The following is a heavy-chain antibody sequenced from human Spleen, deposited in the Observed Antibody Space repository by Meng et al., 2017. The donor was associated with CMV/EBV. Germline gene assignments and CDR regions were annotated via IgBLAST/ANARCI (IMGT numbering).Heavy chain of an antibody. V-gene: IGHV3-15*01. CDR2: IKSKTDGGKT. Sequence: TFSYGWKSWVRQAPGKVVGWVGLIKSKTDGGKTDYSAPVKGRFTISRDDSKNTVYLKMNSLKTEDTAVYYCTTEEVRGVHYGHGYDYWGQGTLVTVSS. J-gene: IGHJ4*02. CDR3: TTEEVRGVHYGHGYDY. D-gene: IGHD3-10*01. CDR1: TFSYGW.